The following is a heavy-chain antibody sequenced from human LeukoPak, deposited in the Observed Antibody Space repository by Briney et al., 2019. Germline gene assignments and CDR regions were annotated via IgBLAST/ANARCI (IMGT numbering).Heavy chain of an antibody. J-gene: IGHJ6*02. CDR1: GXTFASSA. CDR2: ISGGGGST. Sequence: GGSLRLSCAASGXTFASSAMNWVRQAPGKGLEWVSAISGGGGSTYYADSVKGRFTISRDNSKNTLSLQMNSLRAEDTAVYYCAKGHGYYYYYGMDVWGQGTTVTVSS. V-gene: IGHV3-23*01. CDR3: AKGHGYYYYYGMDV.